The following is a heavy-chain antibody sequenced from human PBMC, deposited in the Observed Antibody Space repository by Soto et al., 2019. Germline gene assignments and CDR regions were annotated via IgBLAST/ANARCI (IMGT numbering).Heavy chain of an antibody. Sequence: QVQLQESGPGLVKPSGTLSLTCAVSSGSITSSNWWSWVRLPPGTGLEWIGEISHGGSTNYNPSLKSRVNMSVDKSKHQFSLKLNYVTVADTAVYYCACHLTMPVTRGFDNWGQGALVTVSS. CDR2: ISHGGST. CDR1: SGSITSSNW. CDR3: ACHLTMPVTRGFDN. D-gene: IGHD3-3*01. J-gene: IGHJ4*02. V-gene: IGHV4-4*02.